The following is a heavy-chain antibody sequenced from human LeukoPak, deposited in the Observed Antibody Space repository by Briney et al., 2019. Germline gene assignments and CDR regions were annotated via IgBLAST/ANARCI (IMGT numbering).Heavy chain of an antibody. J-gene: IGHJ6*02. V-gene: IGHV3-11*01. D-gene: IGHD2-2*01. CDR2: ISSSGSTI. CDR1: GFTFSDYY. CDR3: ARTKVNCRSTSCAQRNYYYGMDV. Sequence: GGSLRLSCAASGFTFSDYYMSWIRQAPGKGLEWVSYISSSGSTIYYADSVKGRFTISRDNAKNSLYLQMNSLRAEDTAVYYCARTKVNCRSTSCAQRNYYYGMDVWGQGTTVTVSS.